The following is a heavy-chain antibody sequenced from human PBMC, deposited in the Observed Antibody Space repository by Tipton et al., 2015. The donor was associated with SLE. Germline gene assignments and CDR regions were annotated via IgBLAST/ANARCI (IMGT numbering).Heavy chain of an antibody. D-gene: IGHD4-17*01. CDR2: VYYSGST. CDR1: GGSISSYY. J-gene: IGHJ4*02. Sequence: TLSLTCTVSGGSISSYYWSWIRQPPGKGLEWIGYVYYSGSTNYNPSLKSRVTISVDTSKNQFSLKLTSPTAADTAIYYCAMLAGTVITEDYWGQGTLVTVSS. V-gene: IGHV4-59*01. CDR3: AMLAGTVITEDY.